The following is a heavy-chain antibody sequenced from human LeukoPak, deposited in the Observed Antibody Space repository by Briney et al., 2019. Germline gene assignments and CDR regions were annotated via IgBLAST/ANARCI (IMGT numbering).Heavy chain of an antibody. CDR1: GGSISSYY. D-gene: IGHD2-21*02. J-gene: IGHJ4*02. Sequence: SETLSPTCTVSGGSISSYYWSWIRQPPGKGLEWIGYIYYSGSTYYNPSLKSRVTISVDTSKNQFSLKLSSVTAADTAVYYCARQGRPYCGGDCYLIWGQGTLVTVSS. V-gene: IGHV4-59*08. CDR3: ARQGRPYCGGDCYLI. CDR2: IYYSGST.